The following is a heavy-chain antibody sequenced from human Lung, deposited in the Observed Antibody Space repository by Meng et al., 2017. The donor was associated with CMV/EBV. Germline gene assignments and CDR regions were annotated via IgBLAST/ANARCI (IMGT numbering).Heavy chain of an antibody. D-gene: IGHD2-2*01. CDR1: GGSFSGYY. Sequence: SXTLSLXCAVYGGSFSGYYWSWIRQPPGKGLEWIGEINHSGSTNYNPSLKSRVTISVDTSKNQFSLKLSSVTAADTAVYYCARLGYCSSTSCYPGNYYYGMDVWGQGTTVTVSS. CDR3: ARLGYCSSTSCYPGNYYYGMDV. J-gene: IGHJ6*02. CDR2: INHSGST. V-gene: IGHV4-34*01.